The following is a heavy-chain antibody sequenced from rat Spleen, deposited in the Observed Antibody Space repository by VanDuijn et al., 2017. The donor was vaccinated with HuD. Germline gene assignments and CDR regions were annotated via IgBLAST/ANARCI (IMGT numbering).Heavy chain of an antibody. CDR1: GFPFSDYA. Sequence: EVQLVESGGGLVQPGNPLKLSCAASGFPFSDYAMAWVRQSPKKGLEWVATIIYDGSRTYYRDSVKGRFTISRDNTKTTLYLQIDSLRSENTATYYCARHGYNSYFDYWGQGVMVTVSS. CDR2: IIYDGSRT. CDR3: ARHGYNSYFDY. V-gene: IGHV5-17*01. D-gene: IGHD1-9*01. J-gene: IGHJ2*01.